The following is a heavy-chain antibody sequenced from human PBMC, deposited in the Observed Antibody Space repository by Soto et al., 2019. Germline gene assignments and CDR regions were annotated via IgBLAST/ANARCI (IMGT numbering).Heavy chain of an antibody. CDR3: AKVSLTVFGAVSIDGMDV. CDR2: IRDSGVGT. J-gene: IGHJ6*02. Sequence: EVQLLESGGDLVQPGGSLRLSCAASGFTFRLYAMSWVRQAPGKGLEWVSSIRDSGVGTYYADSVKGRFAISRDNSKNTLYLQMNSLRAEDTAVYYCAKVSLTVFGAVSIDGMDVWGQGTTVTVSS. D-gene: IGHD3-3*01. CDR1: GFTFRLYA. V-gene: IGHV3-23*01.